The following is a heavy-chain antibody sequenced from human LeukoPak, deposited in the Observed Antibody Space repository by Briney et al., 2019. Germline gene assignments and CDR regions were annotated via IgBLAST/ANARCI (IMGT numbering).Heavy chain of an antibody. CDR1: GYSISSGYY. CDR3: ARDTVTTLGYFDY. Sequence: SETLSLTCTVSGYSISSGYYWGWIRQPPGKGLEWIGSTYHSGSTYYNPSLKSRVTISVDTSKNQFSLKLSSVTAADTAVYYCARDTVTTLGYFDYWGQGTLVTVSS. J-gene: IGHJ4*02. CDR2: TYHSGST. D-gene: IGHD4-11*01. V-gene: IGHV4-38-2*02.